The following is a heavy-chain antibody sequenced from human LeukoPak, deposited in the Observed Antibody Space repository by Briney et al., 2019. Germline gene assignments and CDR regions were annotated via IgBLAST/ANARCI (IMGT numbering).Heavy chain of an antibody. Sequence: PGGSLRLSCAASGFTFSSYAMSWVRQAPGKGLEWVSAISGSGGSTYYADSVKGRFTISRDNSKNTLYLQMNSLRAEDTAVYYCAKDHVAVAASGSLIRYFDYWGQGTLVTVSS. CDR2: ISGSGGST. D-gene: IGHD6-19*01. J-gene: IGHJ4*02. CDR3: AKDHVAVAASGSLIRYFDY. V-gene: IGHV3-23*01. CDR1: GFTFSSYA.